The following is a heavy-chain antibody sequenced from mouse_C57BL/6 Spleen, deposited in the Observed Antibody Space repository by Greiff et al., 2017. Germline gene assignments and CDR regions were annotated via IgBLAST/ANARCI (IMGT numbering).Heavy chain of an antibody. CDR2: IDPSDSYT. J-gene: IGHJ4*01. CDR3: ARRGGNYGGAMDY. Sequence: QVQLQQPGAELVMPGASVKLSCKASGYTFTSYWMHWVKQRPGQGLEWIGEIDPSDSYTNYNQKFQGKSTLTVDKSSSTAYMQLSSLTSEDSAVYYCARRGGNYGGAMDYWGQGTSVTVSS. V-gene: IGHV1-69*01. CDR1: GYTFTSYW. D-gene: IGHD2-1*01.